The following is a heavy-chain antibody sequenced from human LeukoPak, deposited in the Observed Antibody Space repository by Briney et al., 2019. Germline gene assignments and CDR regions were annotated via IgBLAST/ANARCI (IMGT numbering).Heavy chain of an antibody. CDR1: GGTFSSYA. D-gene: IGHD2-2*01. V-gene: IGHV1-69*06. CDR3: ARQGRASYCSSTSCPPDY. J-gene: IGHJ4*02. Sequence: GASVKVSCKASGGTFSSYAISWVRQAPGQGLEWMGGIIPIFGTANYAQKFQGRVTITADKSTSTAYMELSSLRSEDTAVYYCARQGRASYCSSTSCPPDYWGQGTLVTVSS. CDR2: IIPIFGTA.